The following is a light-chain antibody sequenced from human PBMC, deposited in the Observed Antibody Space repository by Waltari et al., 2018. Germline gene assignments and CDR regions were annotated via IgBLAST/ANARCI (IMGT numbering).Light chain of an antibody. J-gene: IGLJ2*01. CDR3: GSFGGSAVI. V-gene: IGLV2-8*01. Sequence: QSALTQPPSASGSPGQSVPLPCIGTSRDLGCYHFVSWYQQHPGEAPRLMIYAVTKRPSGVPDRFSGSKSGNTASLTVSGLQAEDEADYYCGSFGGSAVIFGGGTKLTVL. CDR1: SRDLGCYHF. CDR2: AVT.